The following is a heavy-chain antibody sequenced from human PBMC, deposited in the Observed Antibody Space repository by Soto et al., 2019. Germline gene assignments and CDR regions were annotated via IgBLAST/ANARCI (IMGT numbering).Heavy chain of an antibody. D-gene: IGHD6-6*01. CDR3: AKHDVLTYSFAS. J-gene: IGHJ4*02. CDR2: ITGSGGVT. V-gene: IGHV3-23*01. Sequence: GGSLRLSCAASGFIFSNYAMSWVRQIPGKGLEWVSTITGSGGVTYYADSVRGRFTISTDKSKSTLYLQLNSLRAEDTAIYYCAKHDVLTYSFASWGQGALLTVSS. CDR1: GFIFSNYA.